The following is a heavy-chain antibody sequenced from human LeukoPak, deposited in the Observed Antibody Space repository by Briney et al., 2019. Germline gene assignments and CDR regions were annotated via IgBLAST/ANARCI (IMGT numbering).Heavy chain of an antibody. CDR2: ISGSDGST. Sequence: GGSLRLSCAASGFTFSSYAMSWVRQAPGKGLEWVSAISGSDGSTYYADSVKGRFTISRDNSKNTLYLQMNSLSAEDTAVYYCAKDDGSDFWSGYYDNWFDPWGQGTLVTVSS. CDR1: GFTFSSYA. J-gene: IGHJ5*02. CDR3: AKDDGSDFWSGYYDNWFDP. D-gene: IGHD3-3*01. V-gene: IGHV3-23*01.